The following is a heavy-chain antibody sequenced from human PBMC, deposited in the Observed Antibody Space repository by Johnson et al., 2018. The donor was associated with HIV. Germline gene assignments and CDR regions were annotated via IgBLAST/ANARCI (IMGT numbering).Heavy chain of an antibody. CDR2: ISYDGSNK. Sequence: QMLLVESGGGVVQPGRSLRLSCAASGFTFSSMHWDRQAPGKGLEWVAVISYDGSNKYYADSVKGRFTISRDNSKNTLYLQMNSLRPEDTAVYYCAKGMGLSIGELSDAFHFWGLGTVVTVSS. J-gene: IGHJ3*01. CDR3: AKGMGLSIGELSDAFHF. CDR1: GFTFSS. D-gene: IGHD3-10*01. V-gene: IGHV3-30*04.